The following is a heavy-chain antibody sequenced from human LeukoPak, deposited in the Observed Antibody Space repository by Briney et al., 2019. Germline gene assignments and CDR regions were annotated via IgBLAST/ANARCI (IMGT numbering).Heavy chain of an antibody. V-gene: IGHV1-46*01. CDR2: INPSGGST. CDR1: GYTFTSYY. D-gene: IGHD1-26*01. Sequence: ASVKVSCKASGYTFTSYYMHWVRQAPGQGLEWMGIINPSGGSTSYAQKFQGRVTMTRDTSTSTVYMELSSLRSEDTAVYYCARDWLSVGATRDLSSYYYYGMDVWGQGTTVTVSS. CDR3: ARDWLSVGATRDLSSYYYYGMDV. J-gene: IGHJ6*02.